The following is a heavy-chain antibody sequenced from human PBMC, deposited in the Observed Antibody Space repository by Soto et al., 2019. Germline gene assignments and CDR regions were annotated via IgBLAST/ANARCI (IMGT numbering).Heavy chain of an antibody. D-gene: IGHD3-16*01. CDR3: ATSRRSGGYYGMDI. CDR1: GFTFSSYA. CDR2: IWSNGGGT. J-gene: IGHJ6*02. V-gene: IGHV3-23*01. Sequence: EEQLLESGGGLVQPGAFLRLSCAASGFTFSSYAMSWVRQAPGKGLEWVSSIWSNGGGTDYAGAVKGRFTISRENSKNTLWLQSNNLRAEDTAVYYCATSRRSGGYYGMDIWGQGTTVNVS.